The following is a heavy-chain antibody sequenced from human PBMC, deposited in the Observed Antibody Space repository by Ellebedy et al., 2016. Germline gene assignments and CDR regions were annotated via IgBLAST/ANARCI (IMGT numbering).Heavy chain of an antibody. Sequence: GGSLRLXCSASGFSLSTYTVQWVRQAPGKGLEWVSYINSQINAMYYADSVRGRFTISRDNAKNSLYLQMSSLRAEDTAVYYCARDSGYDWLVDHWGQGTLVTVSS. D-gene: IGHD5-12*01. CDR2: INSQINAM. CDR1: GFSLSTYT. V-gene: IGHV3-48*04. J-gene: IGHJ5*02. CDR3: ARDSGYDWLVDH.